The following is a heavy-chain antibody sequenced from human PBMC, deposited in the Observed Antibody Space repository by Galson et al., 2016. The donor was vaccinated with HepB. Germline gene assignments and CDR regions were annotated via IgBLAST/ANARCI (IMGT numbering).Heavy chain of an antibody. CDR2: IYNSGST. CDR3: ARGVYCDNTTCSRVWFDP. CDR1: GGSINSHY. V-gene: IGHV4-59*11. Sequence: SETLSLTCTVSGGSINSHYWNWIRQPPGKGLEWIGYIYNSGSTNYNPSLKSRVTISIDTSKTSFSLKLSSVTAADTAVYYCARGVYCDNTTCSRVWFDPWGQGTLVTVSS. D-gene: IGHD2-2*01. J-gene: IGHJ5*02.